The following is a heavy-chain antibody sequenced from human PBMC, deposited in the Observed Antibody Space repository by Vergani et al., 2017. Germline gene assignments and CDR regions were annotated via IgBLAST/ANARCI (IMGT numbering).Heavy chain of an antibody. CDR2: ISGSGGST. J-gene: IGHJ6*03. CDR1: GFTFSSYA. V-gene: IGHV3-23*01. CDR3: AKDQYYYYSSGYLYYYYMDV. D-gene: IGHD3-22*01. Sequence: EVQLLESGGGLVQPGGSLRLSCAASGFTFSSYAMSWVRQAPGKGLEWVSAISGSGGSTYYADSVKGRFTISRDNSKNTLYLQMNSLRAEDTAVYYCAKDQYYYYSSGYLYYYYMDVWGKGTTVTVSS.